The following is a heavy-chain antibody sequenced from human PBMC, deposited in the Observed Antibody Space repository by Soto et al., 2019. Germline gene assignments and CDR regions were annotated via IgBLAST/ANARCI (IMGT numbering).Heavy chain of an antibody. J-gene: IGHJ4*02. CDR3: AGGGRATVVTSKLAYFDY. V-gene: IGHV4-59*01. CDR2: IYYSGST. Sequence: SETLSLTCTVSGGSISSYYWSWIRQPPGKGLEWIGYIYYSGSTNYNPSLKSRVTISVDTSKNQFSLKLSSVTAADTAVYYCAGGGRATVVTSKLAYFDYWGQGTLVTVSS. CDR1: GGSISSYY. D-gene: IGHD2-15*01.